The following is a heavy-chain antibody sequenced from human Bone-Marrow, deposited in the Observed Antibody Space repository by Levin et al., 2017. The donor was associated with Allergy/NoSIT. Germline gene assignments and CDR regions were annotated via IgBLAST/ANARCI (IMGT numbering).Heavy chain of an antibody. CDR1: GFTFSSSG. J-gene: IGHJ4*02. CDR3: AKSRGQQMVSRD. Sequence: GESLKISCSASGFTFSSSGIHWVRQAPGKGLEWVAVMSYDGSNHFVADSVKGRFTVSRDISNNTLYLQMNSLRAEDTAVYYCAKSRGQQMVSRDWGQGTLVTVSS. CDR2: MSYDGSNH. D-gene: IGHD2-8*01. V-gene: IGHV3-30*18.